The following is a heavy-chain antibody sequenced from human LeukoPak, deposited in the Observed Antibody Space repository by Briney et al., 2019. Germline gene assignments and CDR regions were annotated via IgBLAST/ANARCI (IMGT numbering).Heavy chain of an antibody. V-gene: IGHV4-39*01. CDR2: IYYSGST. Sequence: SETLSLTCSVSGGSISSSSYYWGWIRQPPGKGLEWIGSIYYSGSTYYNPSLKSRVTISVDTSKNQFSLKLSSVTAADTAVYYCARSGGTYYYDSSGYYPFDYWGQGTLVTVSS. J-gene: IGHJ4*02. CDR1: GGSISSSSYY. CDR3: ARSGGTYYYDSSGYYPFDY. D-gene: IGHD3-22*01.